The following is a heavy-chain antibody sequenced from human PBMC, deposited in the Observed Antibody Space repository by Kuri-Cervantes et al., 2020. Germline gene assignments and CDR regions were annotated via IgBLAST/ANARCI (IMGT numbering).Heavy chain of an antibody. CDR2: ISGSGGST. J-gene: IGHJ6*02. V-gene: IGHV3-23*01. CDR3: AKEHVLLWFGEKISGGMDV. Sequence: GESLKISCAASGFTFSSYAMSWVRQAPGKGLEWVSAISGSGGSTYYADSVKGRFTISRDSSKNTLYLQMNSLRAEDTAVYYCAKEHVLLWFGEKISGGMDVWGQGTTVTVSS. D-gene: IGHD3-10*01. CDR1: GFTFSSYA.